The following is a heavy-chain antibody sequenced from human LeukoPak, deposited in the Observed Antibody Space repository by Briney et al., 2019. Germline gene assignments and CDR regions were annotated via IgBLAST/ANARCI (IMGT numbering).Heavy chain of an antibody. CDR1: RFTFSRYI. Sequence: PGGSLRLSCAASRFTFSRYIMNWVRQAPGKGLEWVSSISSSSTYKYYADSVRGRFTISRDNAKNSLYLQMNSLRAEDTAVYYCAREENCGGDCYAYYFDYWGQGTLVTVSS. CDR2: ISSSSTYK. J-gene: IGHJ4*02. D-gene: IGHD2-21*02. V-gene: IGHV3-21*01. CDR3: AREENCGGDCYAYYFDY.